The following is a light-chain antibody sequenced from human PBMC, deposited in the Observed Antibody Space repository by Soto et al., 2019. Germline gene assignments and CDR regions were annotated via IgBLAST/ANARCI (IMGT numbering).Light chain of an antibody. CDR3: QQYGSSPPFT. Sequence: EIVLTQSPGTLSLSPGERATLSCRASQSISSSYLAWDQQKPGQAPRLLIYGASSRATGIPDRFSGSGSGTDFTLPISRREPEDFAVYFCQQYGSSPPFTVGPGTKVHIK. CDR1: QSISSSY. J-gene: IGKJ3*01. CDR2: GAS. V-gene: IGKV3-20*01.